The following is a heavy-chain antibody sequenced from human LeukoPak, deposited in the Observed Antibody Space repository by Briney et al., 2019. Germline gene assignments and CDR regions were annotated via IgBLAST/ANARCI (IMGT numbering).Heavy chain of an antibody. D-gene: IGHD3-3*01. J-gene: IGHJ4*02. CDR3: ARGITIFGVDAVGFDY. V-gene: IGHV5-51*01. CDR1: GYSFTSYW. Sequence: GESLKISCKGSGYSFTSYWIGWVRQMPGKGLEWMGITYPGDSDTRYSPSFQGQVTISADKSISTAYLQWSSLKASDTAMYYCARGITIFGVDAVGFDYWGQGTLVTVSS. CDR2: TYPGDSDT.